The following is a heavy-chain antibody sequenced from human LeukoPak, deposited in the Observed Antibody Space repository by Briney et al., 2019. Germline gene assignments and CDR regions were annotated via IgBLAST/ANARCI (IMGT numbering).Heavy chain of an antibody. CDR2: ISAYNGNT. D-gene: IGHD2/OR15-2a*01. J-gene: IGHJ4*02. CDR1: GYTFTSYG. CDR3: SRSSDTTSWYYFDH. Sequence: ASVKVSCKASGYTFTSYGISWVRQAPGQGLEWMGWISAYNGNTNYAQKLQGRVTMTTDTSTSTAYMELRSLRSDDTAVYFCSRSSDTTSWYYFDHWGQGTLVTVSS. V-gene: IGHV1-18*01.